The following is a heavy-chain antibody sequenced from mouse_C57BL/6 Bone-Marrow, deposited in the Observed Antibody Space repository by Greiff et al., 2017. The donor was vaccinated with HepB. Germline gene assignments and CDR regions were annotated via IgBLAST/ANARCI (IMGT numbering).Heavy chain of an antibody. D-gene: IGHD2-5*01. CDR2: ISDGGSYT. Sequence: EVNVVESGGGLVKPGGSLKLSCAASGFTFSSYAMSWVRQTPEQRLEWVATISDGGSYTYYPDNVKGRFTISRDNAKNNLYLQMSHLKSEDTAMYYCARVYSNYYYAMDYWGQGTSVTVSS. V-gene: IGHV5-4*03. CDR1: GFTFSSYA. CDR3: ARVYSNYYYAMDY. J-gene: IGHJ4*01.